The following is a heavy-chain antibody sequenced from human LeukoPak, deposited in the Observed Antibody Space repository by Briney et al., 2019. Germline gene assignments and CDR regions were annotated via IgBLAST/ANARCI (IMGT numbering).Heavy chain of an antibody. CDR2: ISGSGSST. Sequence: GGSLRLSCTASGFTFSTYSMNWVRQAPGRGLEWVSTISGSGSSTYYADSMKGRFTISRDNSNNTLYLQMNSLRAEDTAVYYCAKGRYFGEHYFDYWGQGTLVTVSS. J-gene: IGHJ4*02. CDR3: AKGRYFGEHYFDY. CDR1: GFTFSTYS. D-gene: IGHD3-10*01. V-gene: IGHV3-23*01.